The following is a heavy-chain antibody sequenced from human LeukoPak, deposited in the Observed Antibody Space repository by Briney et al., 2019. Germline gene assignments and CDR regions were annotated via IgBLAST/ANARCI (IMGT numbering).Heavy chain of an antibody. D-gene: IGHD3-22*01. CDR2: ISGSGGST. Sequence: GGSLRLSCAASEFSFSSHAMHWVRQAPGKGLEYVSAISGSGGSTYYADSVKGRFTISRDNSKNTLYLQMNSLRAEDTAVYYCAKDFDYDSRTDYWGQGTLVTVSS. V-gene: IGHV3-23*01. J-gene: IGHJ4*02. CDR3: AKDFDYDSRTDY. CDR1: EFSFSSHA.